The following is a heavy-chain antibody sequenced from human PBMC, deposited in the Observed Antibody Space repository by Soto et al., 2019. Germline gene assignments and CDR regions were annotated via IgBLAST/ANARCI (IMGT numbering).Heavy chain of an antibody. CDR3: AKRSRSSTCDY. V-gene: IGHV3-23*01. Sequence: EVQLLESGGGLVQPGESLRLSCAASGFTFSSYAMSWVRQAPGKGLAWVSVISGSDDSTYYADSVKGRFTISRDNSKNTLYLQMNSLRAEDTAVYYCAKRSRSSTCDYWGQGTLVTVSS. D-gene: IGHD6-6*01. CDR1: GFTFSSYA. J-gene: IGHJ4*02. CDR2: ISGSDDST.